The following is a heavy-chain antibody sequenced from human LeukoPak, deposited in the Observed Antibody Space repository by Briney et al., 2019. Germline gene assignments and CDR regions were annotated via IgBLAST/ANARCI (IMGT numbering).Heavy chain of an antibody. CDR3: AKDTSSIAARPHWYFDL. V-gene: IGHV3-30-3*01. CDR1: GFTFSSYA. D-gene: IGHD6-6*01. CDR2: ISYDGSNK. J-gene: IGHJ2*01. Sequence: GRSLRLSCAASGFTFSSYAMHWVRQAPGKGLEWVAVISYDGSNKYYADSVKGRFTISRDNSKNTLYLQMNSLRAEDTAVYYCAKDTSSIAARPHWYFDLWGRGTLVTVSS.